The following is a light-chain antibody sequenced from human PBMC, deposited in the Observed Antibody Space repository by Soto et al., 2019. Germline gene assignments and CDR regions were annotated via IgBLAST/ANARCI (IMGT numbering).Light chain of an antibody. Sequence: QPVLTQPPSVSGAPGQRVTISCTGSSSNIGAGYDVHWYQQLPGTAPKLLIYGNSNRPSGVPDRFSGSKSGTSASLAITGLQAEDEADYYCQSYDSSLRVVFGGGTKRPS. CDR2: GNS. CDR3: QSYDSSLRVV. CDR1: SSNIGAGYD. V-gene: IGLV1-40*01. J-gene: IGLJ2*01.